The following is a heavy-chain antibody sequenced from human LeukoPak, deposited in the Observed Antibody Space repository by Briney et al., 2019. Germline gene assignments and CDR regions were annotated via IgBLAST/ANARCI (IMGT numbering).Heavy chain of an antibody. CDR1: GFMFSDYY. V-gene: IGHV3-11*01. J-gene: IGHJ4*02. CDR3: ARGDGVYDYVWGRSY. Sequence: GGSLRLSCAASGFMFSDYYVVWIRQAPGKGLEWIAYISSGGDTFFYADSVKDRFTISRDNSGDSLHLQMNSLRAEDTAVYYCARGDGVYDYVWGRSYWGQGTLVTVSS. D-gene: IGHD3-16*01. CDR2: ISSGGDTF.